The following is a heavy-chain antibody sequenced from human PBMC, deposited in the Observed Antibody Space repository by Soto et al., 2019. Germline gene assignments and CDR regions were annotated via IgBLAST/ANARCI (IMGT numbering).Heavy chain of an antibody. D-gene: IGHD6-19*01. Sequence: QVQLVQSGAEVKKPGSSVKVSCKASGGTFSSYAISWVRQAPGQGLECMGGIIPIFGTANYAQKLQGRITLTEDDTTSTAYMELRSLRSKDTAVYYWARDPLDVEMAAVSRWYFDLWGRGTLVTVSS. CDR2: IIPIFGTA. J-gene: IGHJ2*01. CDR3: ARDPLDVEMAAVSRWYFDL. CDR1: GGTFSSYA. V-gene: IGHV1-69*12.